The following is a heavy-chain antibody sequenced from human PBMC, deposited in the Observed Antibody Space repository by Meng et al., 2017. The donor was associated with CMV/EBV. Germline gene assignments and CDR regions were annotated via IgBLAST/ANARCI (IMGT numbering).Heavy chain of an antibody. D-gene: IGHD6-6*01. CDR3: VLYSSSSADAFDI. Sequence: SVKVSCKASGGTFSSYTISWVRQAPGQGLEWMGRIIPILGIANYAQKFQGRVTITADKSTSTAYMELSSLRSEDTAVYYCVLYSSSSADAFDIWGQGTMVT. CDR2: IIPILGIA. V-gene: IGHV1-69*02. J-gene: IGHJ3*02. CDR1: GGTFSSYT.